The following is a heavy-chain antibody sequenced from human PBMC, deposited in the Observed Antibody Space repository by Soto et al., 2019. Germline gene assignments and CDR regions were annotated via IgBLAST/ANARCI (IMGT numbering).Heavy chain of an antibody. J-gene: IGHJ1*01. V-gene: IGHV3-23*01. CDR2: ISGSGGRT. CDR3: AKGLGVRGDVLTEYYQH. Sequence: EVQLLESGGGLVQPGGSLRLSCAASGFTFSSYAMSWVRQAPGKGLEWVSAISGSGGRTYSADSVKGRFTISSDNSKNTLYLQMNSLRAEDTSAYYCAKGLGVRGDVLTEYYQHWCQGSLVTVSS. CDR1: GFTFSSYA. D-gene: IGHD3-10*01.